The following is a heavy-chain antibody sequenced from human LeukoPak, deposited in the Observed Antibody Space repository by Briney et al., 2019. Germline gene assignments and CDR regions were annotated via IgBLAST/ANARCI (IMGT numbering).Heavy chain of an antibody. J-gene: IGHJ4*02. D-gene: IGHD1-26*01. CDR1: GFTVSGNY. V-gene: IGHV3-66*01. CDR2: IYTDGNT. CDR3: ARGERGDY. Sequence: GGSLRLSCAVFGFTVSGNYTSWVRQAPRKGLEWVSAIYTDGNTHYAGSVKGRFTISRDSFKNTLYLQMNSLRAEDTAVYYCARGERGDYWGQGTLVTVSS.